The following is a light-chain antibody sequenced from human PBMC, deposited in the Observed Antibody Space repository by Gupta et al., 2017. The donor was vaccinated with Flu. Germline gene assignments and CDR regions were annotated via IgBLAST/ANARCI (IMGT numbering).Light chain of an antibody. CDR3: KGWVTTASV. CDR1: ELGDKY. V-gene: IGLV3-1*01. J-gene: IGLJ2*01. Sequence: SYELTQPPSVSVSPGQTASITCFGYELGDKYVSWYQQKSGKSPMLVSYQDTKRPSGIPERFYGANSGKKAIMEISETEAVEYSVESSKGWVTTASVFGGGTKLTVL. CDR2: QDT.